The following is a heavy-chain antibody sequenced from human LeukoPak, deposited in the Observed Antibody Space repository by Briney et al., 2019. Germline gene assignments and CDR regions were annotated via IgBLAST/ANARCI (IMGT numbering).Heavy chain of an antibody. CDR3: ARVRVGATSPDY. Sequence: GGSLRLSCAASGFTFSSYSMNWVRQAPGKGLEWVSSISSSSSYIYYADSVKGRFTISRDNAKNSLYLQMNSLRAEDTAVYYCARVRVGATSPDYWGQGTLVTVSS. CDR2: ISSSSSYI. CDR1: GFTFSSYS. J-gene: IGHJ4*02. V-gene: IGHV3-21*01. D-gene: IGHD1-26*01.